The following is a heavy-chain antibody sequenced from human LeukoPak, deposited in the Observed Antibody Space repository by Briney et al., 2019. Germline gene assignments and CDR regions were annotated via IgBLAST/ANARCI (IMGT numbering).Heavy chain of an antibody. J-gene: IGHJ3*02. Sequence: WASVKVPCKASGGTFSSYAISWVRQAPGQGLEWMGRIIPILGIANYAQKFQGRVTITADKSTSTAYMELSSLRSEDTAVYYCATNDYDSSGYYSSGAFDIWGQGTMVTVSS. D-gene: IGHD3-22*01. CDR2: IIPILGIA. V-gene: IGHV1-69*04. CDR3: ATNDYDSSGYYSSGAFDI. CDR1: GGTFSSYA.